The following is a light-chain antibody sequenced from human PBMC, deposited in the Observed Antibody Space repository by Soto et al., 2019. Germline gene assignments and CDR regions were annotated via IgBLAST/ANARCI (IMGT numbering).Light chain of an antibody. Sequence: DIQMTQSPSSLSASVGDRVTITCRASQTIGSYLHWYQQKPGKAPKLLIYAASSLQSGVPSRFSGGGSGTDFTLTITSLQPDDFATYYCQQSFSTPRTFGQGTKVDI. CDR3: QQSFSTPRT. CDR2: AAS. CDR1: QTIGSY. J-gene: IGKJ1*01. V-gene: IGKV1-39*01.